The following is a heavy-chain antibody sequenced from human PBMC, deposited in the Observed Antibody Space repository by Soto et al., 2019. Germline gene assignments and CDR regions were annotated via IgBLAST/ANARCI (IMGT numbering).Heavy chain of an antibody. CDR3: ARPSPRITLGGAES. CDR1: GFTFSNFG. V-gene: IGHV3-23*01. J-gene: IGHJ4*02. Sequence: PGGSLRLSCAASGFTFSNFGMNWVRQAPGKGLEWVSGISGSGRTTFYADSVKGRFTISRDNFKNMLYLQMNNLRAEDTATYYCARPSPRITLGGAESWGQGTQVTVSS. CDR2: ISGSGRTT. D-gene: IGHD3-16*01.